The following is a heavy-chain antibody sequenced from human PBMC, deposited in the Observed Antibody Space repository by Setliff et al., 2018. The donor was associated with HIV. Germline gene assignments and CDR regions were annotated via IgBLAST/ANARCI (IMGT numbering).Heavy chain of an antibody. Sequence: PSETLSLTCAVYGGSFSDNYWSWIRQSPGKGLEWIGEINHSGRTKYSPSLRSRVSISVDTSKNQFSLNLSSVTAADTAVYYCARGTAMAAIDYWGQGTLVTVSS. CDR3: ARGTAMAAIDY. CDR2: INHSGRT. J-gene: IGHJ4*02. V-gene: IGHV4-34*01. D-gene: IGHD5-18*01. CDR1: GGSFSDNY.